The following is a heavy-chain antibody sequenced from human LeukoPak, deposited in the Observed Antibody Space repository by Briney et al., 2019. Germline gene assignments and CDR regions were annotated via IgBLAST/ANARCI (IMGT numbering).Heavy chain of an antibody. CDR3: ARDDVERPYYMDV. J-gene: IGHJ6*03. V-gene: IGHV1-18*01. D-gene: IGHD6-25*01. Sequence: ASVKVSCKASGYTLTSYGISWVRQAPGQGLEWMGWISAHNGNTNYAQKLQGRVTMTTDTSTSTAYMELRSLRSDDTAVYYCARDDVERPYYMDVWGKGTTVTVSS. CDR2: ISAHNGNT. CDR1: GYTLTSYG.